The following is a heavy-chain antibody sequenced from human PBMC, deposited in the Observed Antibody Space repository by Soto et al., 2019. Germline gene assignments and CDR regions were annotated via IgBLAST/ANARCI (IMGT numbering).Heavy chain of an antibody. CDR1: VFTFSSYA. V-gene: IGHV3-23*01. J-gene: IGHJ4*02. D-gene: IGHD3-22*01. CDR3: AKDTMIVVVTPPYDY. Sequence: GGSLRLSCAASVFTFSSYAMSWVRQAPGKGLEWVSAISGSGGSTYYADSVKGRFTISRDNSKNTLYLQMNSLRAEDTAVYYCAKDTMIVVVTPPYDYWGQGTLVTVSS. CDR2: ISGSGGST.